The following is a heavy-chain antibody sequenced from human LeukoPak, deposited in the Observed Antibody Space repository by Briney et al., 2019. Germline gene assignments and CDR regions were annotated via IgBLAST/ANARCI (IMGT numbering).Heavy chain of an antibody. J-gene: IGHJ6*03. CDR1: GFTFSSYA. V-gene: IGHV3-66*01. D-gene: IGHD6-13*01. CDR2: IYSGGST. Sequence: GGSLRLSCAASGFTFSSYAMSWVRQAPGKGLEWVSVIYSGGSTYYADSVKGRFTISRDNSKNTLYLQMNSLRAEDTAVYYCAKAGSSSSYMDVWGKGTTVTISS. CDR3: AKAGSSSSYMDV.